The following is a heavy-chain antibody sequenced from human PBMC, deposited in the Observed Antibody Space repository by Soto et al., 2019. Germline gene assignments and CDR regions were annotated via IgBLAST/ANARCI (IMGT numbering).Heavy chain of an antibody. CDR1: GFTFSSYS. Sequence: GGSLRLSCAASGFTFSSYSMNWVRQAPGKGLEWVSSISSSSSYIYYADSVKGRFTISRDNAKNSLYLQMNSLRAEDTAVYYCARDLRNRLYFDYWGQGTLVTVSS. V-gene: IGHV3-21*01. CDR2: ISSSSSYI. J-gene: IGHJ4*02. D-gene: IGHD4-4*01. CDR3: ARDLRNRLYFDY.